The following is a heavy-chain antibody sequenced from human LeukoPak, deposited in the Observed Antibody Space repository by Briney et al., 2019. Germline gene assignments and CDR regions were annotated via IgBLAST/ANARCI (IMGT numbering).Heavy chain of an antibody. J-gene: IGHJ3*02. D-gene: IGHD3-22*01. CDR1: GGSISSSNW. Sequence: SETLSLTCAVSGGSISSSNWWSWVRQPPGKGLEWIGEIYHSGSTNYNPSLKSRVTISVDKSKNQFSLKLSSVTAADTAVYYCARGSNGITMIVVVRGGGAFDIWGQGTMVTVSS. CDR2: IYHSGST. CDR3: ARGSNGITMIVVVRGGGAFDI. V-gene: IGHV4-4*02.